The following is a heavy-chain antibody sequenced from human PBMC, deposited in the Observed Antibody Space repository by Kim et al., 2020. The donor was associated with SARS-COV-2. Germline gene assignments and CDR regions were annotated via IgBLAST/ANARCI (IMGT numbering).Heavy chain of an antibody. V-gene: IGHV4-59*08. CDR3: ERHLEGDWFDP. Sequence: SNDNPAIKGQVTISVDTTKNQFSLKVSAVTAADTAVYYCERHLEGDWFDPWGQGTLVTVSS. D-gene: IGHD3-3*01. CDR2: S. J-gene: IGHJ5*02.